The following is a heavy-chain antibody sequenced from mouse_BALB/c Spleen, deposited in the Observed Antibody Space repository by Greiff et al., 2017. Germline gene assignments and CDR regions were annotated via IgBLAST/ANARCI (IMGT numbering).Heavy chain of an antibody. CDR1: GYTFTDYE. CDR2: IDPETGGT. D-gene: IGHD1-1*01. Sequence: VQLQQSGAELVRPGASVTLSCKASGYTFTDYEMHWVKQTPVHGLEWIGAIDPETGGTAYNQKFKGKATLTADKSSSTAYMELRSLTSEDSAVYYCTRGYYGSLYYFDYWGQGTTLTVSS. J-gene: IGHJ2*01. CDR3: TRGYYGSLYYFDY. V-gene: IGHV1-15*01.